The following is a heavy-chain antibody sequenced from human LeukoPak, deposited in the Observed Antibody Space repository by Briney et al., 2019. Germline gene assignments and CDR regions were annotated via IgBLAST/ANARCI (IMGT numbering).Heavy chain of an antibody. CDR1: GFTFSSYS. CDR3: ARGADEYYYDSSDLPEGYY. CDR2: ISSSSSYI. J-gene: IGHJ4*02. Sequence: GGSLRLSCAASGFTFSSYSMNWVRQAPGKGLEWVSSISSSSSYIYYADSVKGRFTISRDNAKNSLYLQMNSLRAEDTAVYYCARGADEYYYDSSDLPEGYYWGQGTLVTVSS. D-gene: IGHD3-22*01. V-gene: IGHV3-21*01.